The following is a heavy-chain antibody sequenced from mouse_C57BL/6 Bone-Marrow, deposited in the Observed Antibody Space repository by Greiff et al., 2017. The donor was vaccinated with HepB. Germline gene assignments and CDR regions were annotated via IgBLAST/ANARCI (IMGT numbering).Heavy chain of an antibody. Sequence: EVQGVESGGDLVKPGGSLKLSCAASGFTFSSYGMSWVRQTPDKRLEWVATISSGGSYTYYPDSVKGRFTISGDNAKNTLYLQMSSLKSEDTAMYYCARHFYDYPYWYFDVWGTGTTVTVSS. D-gene: IGHD2-4*01. CDR2: ISSGGSYT. CDR3: ARHFYDYPYWYFDV. J-gene: IGHJ1*03. V-gene: IGHV5-6*01. CDR1: GFTFSSYG.